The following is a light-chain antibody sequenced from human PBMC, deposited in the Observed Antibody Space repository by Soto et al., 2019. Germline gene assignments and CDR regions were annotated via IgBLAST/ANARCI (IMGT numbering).Light chain of an antibody. CDR3: QQYGRSPLMYT. CDR1: QSVSSTY. J-gene: IGKJ2*01. Sequence: EIVLTQSPGTLSLSPGERATLSCRASQSVSSTYLAWYQHKPGQAPRLLIYGASSRATGIPDRFSGSGSGTDFTLTISRLEPEDFAVYYCQQYGRSPLMYTFGQGTKLEIK. CDR2: GAS. V-gene: IGKV3-20*01.